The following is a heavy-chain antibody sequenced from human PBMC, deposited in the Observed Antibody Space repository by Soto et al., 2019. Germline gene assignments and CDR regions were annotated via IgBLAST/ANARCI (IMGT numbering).Heavy chain of an antibody. CDR2: INPSGGST. D-gene: IGHD3-3*01. Sequence: ASVKVSCKASGYTFTSYYMHWVRQAPGQGLEWVGIINPSGGSTSYAQKFQGRVTMTRDTSTSTVYMELSSLRSEDTAVYYCAREITIFGVVIELGYWGQGTLVTVSS. V-gene: IGHV1-46*03. CDR3: AREITIFGVVIELGY. CDR1: GYTFTSYY. J-gene: IGHJ4*02.